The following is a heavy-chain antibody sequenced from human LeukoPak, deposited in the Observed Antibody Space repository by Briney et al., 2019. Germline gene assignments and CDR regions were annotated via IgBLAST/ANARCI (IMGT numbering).Heavy chain of an antibody. CDR1: GFTFTGHV. J-gene: IGHJ4*02. CDR3: VREGLERRTNFDY. CDR2: ISMNVQTT. Sequence: GGSLRLSCTASGFTFTGHVMHWVRQAPGKGLQYVSGISMNVQTTYYAGSVKGRFTISRDSSKNTVYLQMNSLTAEDTAVCYCVREGLERRTNFDYWGQGTLVSVSS. V-gene: IGHV3-64D*06. D-gene: IGHD1-1*01.